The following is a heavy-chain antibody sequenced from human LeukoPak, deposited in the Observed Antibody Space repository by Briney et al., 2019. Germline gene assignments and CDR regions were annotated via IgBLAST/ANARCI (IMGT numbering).Heavy chain of an antibody. CDR2: ISGSGGST. J-gene: IGHJ4*02. Sequence: GGSLRLTCAASGCTFSSYAMSWVRQAPGEGLEWVSAISGSGGSTYYADSVKGRITISRDNSKNTLYLQMNSLRAEDTAVYYCAKGSPREPLDYWGQGTLVTVFS. D-gene: IGHD1-26*01. CDR1: GCTFSSYA. CDR3: AKGSPREPLDY. V-gene: IGHV3-23*01.